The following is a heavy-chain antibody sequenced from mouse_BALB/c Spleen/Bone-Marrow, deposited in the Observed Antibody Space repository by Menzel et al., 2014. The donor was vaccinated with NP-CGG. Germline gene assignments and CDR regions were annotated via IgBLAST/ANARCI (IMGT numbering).Heavy chain of an antibody. CDR3: ARLRTTEAMDY. J-gene: IGHJ4*01. CDR1: GFTFXSYA. CDR2: ISSGGSYT. Sequence: EVNVVESGGGLVKPGGSLKLSCAASGFTFXSYAMSWVRQTPEKRLEWVATISSGGSYTYYPDSVKGRSTISRDNAKNTLYLQMSSLRSEDTAMYYCARLRTTEAMDYWGQGTSVTVSS. V-gene: IGHV5-9-1*01. D-gene: IGHD2-12*01.